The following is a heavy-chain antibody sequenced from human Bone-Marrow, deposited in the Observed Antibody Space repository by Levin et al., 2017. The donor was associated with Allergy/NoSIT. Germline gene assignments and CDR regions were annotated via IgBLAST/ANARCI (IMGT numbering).Heavy chain of an antibody. CDR2: IFYSGTT. V-gene: IGHV4-59*01. J-gene: IGHJ5*01. CDR3: ARLAVPTWVNRFDS. D-gene: IGHD6-13*01. CDR1: DDSITTSY. Sequence: SQTLSLTCTVSDDSITTSYWSWIRQPPGKGLEWIGNIFYSGTTSYNSSLRGRVTMSVDTSKKQVSLRLTSVTAADTAVYYCARLAVPTWVNRFDSWGQGILVTVSS.